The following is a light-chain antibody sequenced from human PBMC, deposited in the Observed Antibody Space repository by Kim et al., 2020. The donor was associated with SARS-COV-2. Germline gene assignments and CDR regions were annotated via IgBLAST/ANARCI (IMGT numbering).Light chain of an antibody. Sequence: ASTGDRVTITCRASQAISTSLAWYQQKPGKAPKLLIYAASTLQSGVPSRFSGSGSGTDFTLTINCLQSEDFATYYCQQYYTYPRTFGQGTKVDIK. CDR3: QQYYTYPRT. CDR1: QAISTS. J-gene: IGKJ1*01. CDR2: AAS. V-gene: IGKV1-8*01.